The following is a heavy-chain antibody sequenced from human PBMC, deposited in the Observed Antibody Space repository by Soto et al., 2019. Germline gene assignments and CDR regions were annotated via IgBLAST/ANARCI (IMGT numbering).Heavy chain of an antibody. CDR2: ISGYNGNT. V-gene: IGHV1-18*01. CDR1: GYTFTNYG. Sequence: QVQVVQSGDEVKKPGASVKVSCKASGYTFTNYGFSWVRQAPGQGLEWMGWISGYNGNTKYAEKFQGRVTMTTDTSKSTAHMEVRSLRADDTAVSYCARGCQAPYYYYGMDVWGQGTAVTVSS. J-gene: IGHJ6*02. CDR3: ARGCQAPYYYYGMDV. D-gene: IGHD2-8*01.